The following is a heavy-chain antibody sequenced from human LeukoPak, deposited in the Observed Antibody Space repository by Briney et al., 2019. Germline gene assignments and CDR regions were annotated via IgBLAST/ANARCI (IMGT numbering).Heavy chain of an antibody. CDR3: ARDPQWLRMFDY. CDR2: INPSGGST. D-gene: IGHD5-12*01. Sequence: ASVKVSCKASGYTFTSYYMHWVRQPPGQGLEWMGIINPSGGSTSNPHKFQGSATITRGTSTSTVYMDLSSLRSEDTAVYFCARDPQWLRMFDYWGQGTLVTVSS. CDR1: GYTFTSYY. V-gene: IGHV1-46*01. J-gene: IGHJ4*02.